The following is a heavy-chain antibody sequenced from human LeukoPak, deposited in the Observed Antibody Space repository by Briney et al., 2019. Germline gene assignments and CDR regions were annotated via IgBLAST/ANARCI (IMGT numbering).Heavy chain of an antibody. CDR2: FDPEDGET. J-gene: IGHJ4*02. CDR1: GYTLTELS. CDR3: ATDPDASY. V-gene: IGHV1-24*01. Sequence: ASVKVSCKVSGYTLTELSMHWVRQAPGKGLEWMGGFDPEDGETIYAQKFQGRVTVTEDTSTDTAYMELSSLRSEDTAVYYCATDPDASYWGQGTLVTVSS.